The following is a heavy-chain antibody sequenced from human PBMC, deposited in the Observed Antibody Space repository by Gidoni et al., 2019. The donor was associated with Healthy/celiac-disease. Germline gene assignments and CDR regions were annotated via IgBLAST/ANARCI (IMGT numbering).Heavy chain of an antibody. CDR1: GFTFGGYA. CDR3: TRKNSSGYYLPDAFDI. J-gene: IGHJ3*02. D-gene: IGHD3-22*01. V-gene: IGHV3-49*05. CDR2: IRSKAYGGTT. Sequence: EVQLVESGGGLVKPGRSLRPSCTASGFTFGGYAMSWFRQAPGKGLEWVGFIRSKAYGGTTEYAASVKGRFTISRDDSKSIAYLQMNSLKTEDTAVYYCTRKNSSGYYLPDAFDIWGQGTMVTVSS.